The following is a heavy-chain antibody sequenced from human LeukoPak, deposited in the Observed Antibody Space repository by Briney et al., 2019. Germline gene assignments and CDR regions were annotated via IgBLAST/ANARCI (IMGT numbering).Heavy chain of an antibody. V-gene: IGHV4-59*01. Sequence: SETLSLTCSVSGGSISNYWSWIRQPPGKGLEWIGYIYYSVNTNYNPSLKSRVTISKDTSKNQFSLKLSSVTAADTAVYYCARGDPTFLFWYFDLWGRGTLVTVSS. J-gene: IGHJ2*01. CDR2: IYYSVNT. CDR3: ARGDPTFLFWYFDL. CDR1: GGSISNY. D-gene: IGHD3-16*01.